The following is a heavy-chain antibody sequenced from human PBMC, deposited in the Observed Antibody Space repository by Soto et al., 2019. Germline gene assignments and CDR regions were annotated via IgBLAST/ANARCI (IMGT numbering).Heavy chain of an antibody. V-gene: IGHV1-18*01. J-gene: IGHJ4*02. CDR2: ISPYSGYT. D-gene: IGHD2-2*01. Sequence: GPEMKKPGASVKVSCKGFGYSFMKYGINWVRQAPGQGLEWVGWISPYSGYTHSAQKFHGRLTLTTDTAASTAYMELRILRSADTALYYCAREASVLIPAAQPSRFDSWVQGTLVTVSS. CDR3: AREASVLIPAAQPSRFDS. CDR1: GYSFMKYG.